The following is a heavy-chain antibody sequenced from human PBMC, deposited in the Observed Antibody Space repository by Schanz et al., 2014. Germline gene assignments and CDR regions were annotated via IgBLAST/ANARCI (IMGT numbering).Heavy chain of an antibody. J-gene: IGHJ4*02. CDR2: INSDGGTT. V-gene: IGHV3-74*01. CDR1: GFTLSRHW. D-gene: IGHD3-3*01. CDR3: ARAGVRFMEWMPLDS. Sequence: EVELVESVGGLVHPGGSRRLSCAASGFTLSRHWMHWVRQRPGGGLVWVSRINSDGGTTDYADSVKGRFTISRDNANNIVYLQMNSLRAEDTAIYYCARAGVRFMEWMPLDSWGQGTLVTVSA.